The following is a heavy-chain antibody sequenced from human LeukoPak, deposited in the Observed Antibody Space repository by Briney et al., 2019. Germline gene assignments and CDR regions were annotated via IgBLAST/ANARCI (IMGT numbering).Heavy chain of an antibody. CDR1: GYTFTSYG. J-gene: IGHJ4*02. CDR3: ARDSTLDY. CDR2: INPSGGST. Sequence: GASVKVSCKASGYTFTSYGISWVRQAPGQGLEWMGIINPSGGSTSYAQKFQGRVTMTRDMSTSTVYMELSSLRSEDTAVYYCARDSTLDYWGQGTLVTVSS. V-gene: IGHV1-46*01.